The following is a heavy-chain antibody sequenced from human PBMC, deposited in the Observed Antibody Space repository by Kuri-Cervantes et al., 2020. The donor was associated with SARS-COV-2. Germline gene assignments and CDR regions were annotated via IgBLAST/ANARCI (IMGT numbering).Heavy chain of an antibody. CDR1: GYTFTSYD. Sequence: ASVKVSCKASGYTFTSYDINWVRQATGQGLERMGWMNPNSGNTGYAQKFQGRVTMTRNTSISTAYMELSSLRSDDTAVYYCARDGGYSYGYDKLRYYFDYWGRGTLVTVSS. CDR2: MNPNSGNT. V-gene: IGHV1-8*01. CDR3: ARDGGYSYGYDKLRYYFDY. J-gene: IGHJ4*02. D-gene: IGHD5-18*01.